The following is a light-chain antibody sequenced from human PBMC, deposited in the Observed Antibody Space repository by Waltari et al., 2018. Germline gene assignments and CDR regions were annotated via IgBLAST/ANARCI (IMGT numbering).Light chain of an antibody. CDR3: AAWDDSRSGPGWV. Sequence: QSVLPQPPSASGTPGQRVTLSGSGGTSTIRNNYVYWYQPPPGPAPKLLIYRNTQRPSGVPARFSGSKAGTSASLAISGLRSEDEAAYFCAAWDDSRSGPGWVFGGGTEMTVL. V-gene: IGLV1-47*01. CDR1: TSTIRNNY. CDR2: RNT. J-gene: IGLJ3*02.